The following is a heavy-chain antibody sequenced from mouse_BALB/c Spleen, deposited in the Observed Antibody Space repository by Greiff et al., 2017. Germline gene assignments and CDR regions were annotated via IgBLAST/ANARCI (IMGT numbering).Heavy chain of an antibody. D-gene: IGHD1-2*01. J-gene: IGHJ2*01. CDR1: GYSITSDYA. V-gene: IGHV3-2*02. CDR2: ISYSGST. Sequence: EVQLQESGPGLVKPSQSLTLTCTVTGYSITSDYAWNWIRQFPGNKLEWMGYISYSGSTSYNPSLKSRISITRDTSKNQFFLQLNSVTTEDTATYYCAREGGSFYYFDYWGQGTTLTVSS. CDR3: AREGGSFYYFDY.